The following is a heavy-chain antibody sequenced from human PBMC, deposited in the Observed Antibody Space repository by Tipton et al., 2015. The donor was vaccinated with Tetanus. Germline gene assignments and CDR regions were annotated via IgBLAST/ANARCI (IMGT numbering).Heavy chain of an antibody. J-gene: IGHJ5*02. CDR3: ARVFIAVAGHNWFDP. CDR1: GYTFTSYY. D-gene: IGHD6-19*01. V-gene: IGHV1-46*01. CDR2: INPSGGST. Sequence: QSGAEVKKPGASVKVSCKASGYTFTSYYMHWVRQAPGQGLEWMGIINPSGGSTSYAQKFQGRVTMTRDTSTSTVYMELSSLGSEDTAVYYCARVFIAVAGHNWFDPWGQGTLVTVSS.